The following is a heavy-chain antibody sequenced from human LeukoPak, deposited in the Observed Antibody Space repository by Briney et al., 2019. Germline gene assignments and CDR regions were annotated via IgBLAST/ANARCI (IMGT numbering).Heavy chain of an antibody. V-gene: IGHV4-34*01. CDR1: GGSFSGYY. CDR2: INHSGST. Sequence: SETLSLTCAVYGGSFSGYYWSWIRQPPGKGLEWIGEINHSGSTNYNPSLKSRVTISVDTSKNQFSLKLSSVTALDTAVYYCARTQGANSGYDLFGMDVWGKGTTVTVSS. J-gene: IGHJ6*04. CDR3: ARTQGANSGYDLFGMDV. D-gene: IGHD5-12*01.